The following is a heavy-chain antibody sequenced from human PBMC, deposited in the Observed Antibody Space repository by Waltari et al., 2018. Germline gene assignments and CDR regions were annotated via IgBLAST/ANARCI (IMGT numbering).Heavy chain of an antibody. CDR1: GFTFSSYD. D-gene: IGHD6-13*01. J-gene: IGHJ6*03. Sequence: EVQLVESGGGLVQPGGSLRLSCAASGFTFSSYDMSWVRQAQGQGLEWVSAISGSGGSTYYADSVKGRFTISRDNSKNTLYLQMNSLRAEDTAVYYCASSPGREIAAAGYYMDVWGKGTTVTVSS. V-gene: IGHV3-23*04. CDR2: ISGSGGST. CDR3: ASSPGREIAAAGYYMDV.